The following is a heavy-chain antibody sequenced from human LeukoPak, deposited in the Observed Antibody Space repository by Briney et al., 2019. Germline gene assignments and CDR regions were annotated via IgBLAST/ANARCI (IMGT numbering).Heavy chain of an antibody. D-gene: IGHD4/OR15-4a*01. V-gene: IGHV3-21*01. CDR1: GFTFNQYN. CDR3: ARRAGAYSHPYDY. J-gene: IGHJ4*02. CDR2: ISTSSSYI. Sequence: GGSLRLSCAASGFTFNQYNMNCPRRSPGKGLEGVSSISTSSSYIYYADSVRGRFTIYRDNAKTSLQMSSLRAEDTAVYSCARRAGAYSHPYDYWGQGTLVTVSS.